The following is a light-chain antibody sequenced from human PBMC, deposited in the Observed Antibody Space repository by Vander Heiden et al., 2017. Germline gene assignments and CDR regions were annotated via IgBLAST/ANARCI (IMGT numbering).Light chain of an antibody. CDR2: LGS. CDR3: MQALQTPLT. CDR1: QSLLHSNGYNY. J-gene: IGKJ4*01. Sequence: DFVITQAPLSLPCTPGEPASIPCQARQSLLHSNGYNYLDWYVQKPGQSPQLLISLGSNRASGVPDRFSGSGSGTDFTLKISRVEAEDVGVYYCMQALQTPLTFGGGTRVEIK. V-gene: IGKV2-28*01.